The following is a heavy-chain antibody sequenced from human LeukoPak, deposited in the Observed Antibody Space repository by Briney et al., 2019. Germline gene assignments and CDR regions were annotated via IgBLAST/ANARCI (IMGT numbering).Heavy chain of an antibody. CDR2: IYPGDSDT. Sequence: GESLKISCKGSGYSFTIYRIGWVRQMPGKGLEWMGIIYPGDSDTRYSPSFQGQVTISADKSISTAYLQWSSLKASDTAMYYCARLYSGSYSQFDCWGQGTLVTVSS. J-gene: IGHJ4*02. CDR3: ARLYSGSYSQFDC. CDR1: GYSFTIYR. V-gene: IGHV5-51*01. D-gene: IGHD1-26*01.